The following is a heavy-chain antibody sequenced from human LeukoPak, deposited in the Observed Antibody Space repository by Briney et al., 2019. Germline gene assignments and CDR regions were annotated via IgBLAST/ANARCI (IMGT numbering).Heavy chain of an antibody. V-gene: IGHV3-74*01. CDR1: GFTFSNYC. Sequence: GGSLRLSCAASGFTFSNYCMHWVGQAPGKGLVWVSRINSDGSSTNYADSVKGRFTISRDNAKNTLYLQMNSLRAEDTAVYNCGLTRGSGWFYYWGQGTLVTVSS. CDR3: GLTRGSGWFYY. CDR2: INSDGSST. J-gene: IGHJ4*02. D-gene: IGHD6-19*01.